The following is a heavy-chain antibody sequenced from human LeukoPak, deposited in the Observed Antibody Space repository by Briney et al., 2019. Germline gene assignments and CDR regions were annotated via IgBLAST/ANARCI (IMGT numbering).Heavy chain of an antibody. CDR3: ARDNTWGYDSSGYYWNYYYYYGMDV. V-gene: IGHV3-48*02. CDR1: GFTFSSYS. D-gene: IGHD3-22*01. J-gene: IGHJ6*02. Sequence: QPGGSLRLSCAVSGFTFSSYSMNWVRQAPGKGLEWVSYISSSSTIYYADSVKGRFTISRDNAKNSLYLQMNSLRDEDTAVYYCARDNTWGYDSSGYYWNYYYYYGMDVWGQGTTVTVSS. CDR2: ISSSSTI.